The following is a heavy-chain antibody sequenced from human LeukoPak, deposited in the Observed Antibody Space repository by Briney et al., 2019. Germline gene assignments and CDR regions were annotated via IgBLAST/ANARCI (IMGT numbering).Heavy chain of an antibody. CDR1: GXSISSYY. D-gene: IGHD6-19*01. J-gene: IGHJ4*02. Sequence: SETLSLTCTVSGXSISSYYWSWIRQPPGKGLEWIGYIYYSGSTNYNPSLKSRVTISVDTSKNQFSLKLSSVTAADTAVYYCARSEQWLAYYFDYWGQGTLVTVSS. CDR2: IYYSGST. V-gene: IGHV4-59*01. CDR3: ARSEQWLAYYFDY.